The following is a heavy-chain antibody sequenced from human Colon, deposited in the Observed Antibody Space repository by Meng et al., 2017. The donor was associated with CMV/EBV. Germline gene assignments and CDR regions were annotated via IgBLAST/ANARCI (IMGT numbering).Heavy chain of an antibody. V-gene: IGHV4-39*01. Sequence: GDSSSRSSYKWGWIRQPPGKGLEWIASISYSGSTSYNPSLKSRVTISVHTSQNQFSLKLSSVTAADTAVYYCASHLWEPTSDPFDPWGQGTLVTVSS. J-gene: IGHJ5*02. CDR1: GDSSSRSSYK. CDR3: ASHLWEPTSDPFDP. CDR2: ISYSGST. D-gene: IGHD1-14*01.